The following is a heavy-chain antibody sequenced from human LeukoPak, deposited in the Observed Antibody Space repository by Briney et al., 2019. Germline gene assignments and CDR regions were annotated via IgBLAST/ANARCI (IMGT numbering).Heavy chain of an antibody. CDR3: ASGRYSYGPPQSYYHYYYMDV. V-gene: IGHV4-34*01. Sequence: SETLSLTCAVYGGSFSGYYWSWIRQPPGKGLEWIGEINHSGSTNYNPSLKSRVTISVDTSKNQFSLKLSSVTAADTAVYYCASGRYSYGPPQSYYHYYYMDVWGKGTAVTVSS. CDR1: GGSFSGYY. CDR2: INHSGST. D-gene: IGHD5-18*01. J-gene: IGHJ6*03.